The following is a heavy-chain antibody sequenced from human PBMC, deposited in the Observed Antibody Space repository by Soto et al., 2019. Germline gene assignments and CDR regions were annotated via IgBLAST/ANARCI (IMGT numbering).Heavy chain of an antibody. D-gene: IGHD2-15*01. CDR1: GFTFSSFA. Sequence: QVQLVESGGGVVQPGRSLRLSCAASGFTFSSFAMHWVRQAPGKGLEWLAVISSDVVNYYCAESVKGRFTISRDNSKNTLYRQMNSLGNEDTAVYYCARGGAWTPEGLGYWGQGTLVTVSS. CDR3: ARGGAWTPEGLGY. CDR2: ISSDVVNY. J-gene: IGHJ4*02. V-gene: IGHV3-30-3*01.